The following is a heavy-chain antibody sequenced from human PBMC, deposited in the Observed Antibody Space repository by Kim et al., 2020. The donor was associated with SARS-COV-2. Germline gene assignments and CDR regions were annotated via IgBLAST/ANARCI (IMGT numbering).Heavy chain of an antibody. D-gene: IGHD1-26*01. Sequence: ASVKVSCKASGYTFTGYYMHWVRQAPGQGLEWMGRINPNSGGTNYAQKFQGRVTMTRDTSISTAYMELSRLRSDDTAVYYCARDQRDSGSYVLIDYWGQGTLVTVSS. CDR1: GYTFTGYY. V-gene: IGHV1-2*06. CDR2: INPNSGGT. J-gene: IGHJ4*02. CDR3: ARDQRDSGSYVLIDY.